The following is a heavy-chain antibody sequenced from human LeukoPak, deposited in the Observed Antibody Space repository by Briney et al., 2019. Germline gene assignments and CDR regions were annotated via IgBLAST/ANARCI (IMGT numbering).Heavy chain of an antibody. D-gene: IGHD3-10*01. Sequence: GGSLRLSCAASGFTFSSYWMSWVRQAPGKGLEWVANIKQDGSEKYYVDSVKGRFTISRDNAKNSLYLQMNSLRAEDTAVYYCARARLLWFAACLDYWGQGTLVTVSS. J-gene: IGHJ4*02. V-gene: IGHV3-7*01. CDR2: IKQDGSEK. CDR3: ARARLLWFAACLDY. CDR1: GFTFSSYW.